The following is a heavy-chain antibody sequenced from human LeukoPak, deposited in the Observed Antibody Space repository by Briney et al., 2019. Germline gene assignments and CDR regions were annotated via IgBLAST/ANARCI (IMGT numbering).Heavy chain of an antibody. CDR3: ARARRITIFGADDY. J-gene: IGHJ4*02. CDR1: GGTFSSYA. V-gene: IGHV1-69*13. D-gene: IGHD3-3*01. CDR2: IIPIFGTA. Sequence: GASVKVSCKASGGTFSSYAISWARQAPGQGLEWMGGIIPIFGTANYAQKFQGRVTITADESTSTAYMELSSLRSEDTAVYYCARARRITIFGADDYWGQGTLVTVSS.